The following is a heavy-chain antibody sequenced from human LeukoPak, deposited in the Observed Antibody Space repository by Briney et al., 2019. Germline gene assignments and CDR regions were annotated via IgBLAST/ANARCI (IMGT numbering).Heavy chain of an antibody. CDR3: AKDGRDYYGSGRGGMDV. J-gene: IGHJ6*02. CDR2: ISGSAAST. Sequence: GGSLRLSCAASGFTFSSYAMSWVRQAPGKGLEWVSVISGSAASTYYADSVRGRFTISRDNSKNTLYLQMNSLRAEDTAVYYCAKDGRDYYGSGRGGMDVWGQGTTVTVSS. D-gene: IGHD3-10*01. V-gene: IGHV3-23*01. CDR1: GFTFSSYA.